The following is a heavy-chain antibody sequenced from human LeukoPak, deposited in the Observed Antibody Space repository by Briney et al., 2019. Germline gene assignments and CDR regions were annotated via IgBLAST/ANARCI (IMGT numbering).Heavy chain of an antibody. D-gene: IGHD3-10*01. CDR3: ARGSMVRGTTDNYYYYGMDV. CDR2: INHSGST. CDR1: GGSFSGYY. Sequence: PSETLSLTCAVYGGSFSGYYWSWIRQPPGKGLEWIGEINHSGSTNYNPSLKSRVTISVDTSKNQFSLKLSSVTAAGTAVYYCARGSMVRGTTDNYYYYGMDVWGQGTTVTVSS. V-gene: IGHV4-34*01. J-gene: IGHJ6*02.